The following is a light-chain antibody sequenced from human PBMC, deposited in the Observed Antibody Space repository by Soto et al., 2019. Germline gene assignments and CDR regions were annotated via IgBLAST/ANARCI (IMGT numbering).Light chain of an antibody. J-gene: IGKJ5*01. CDR1: QSVSSIS. CDR2: GVS. Sequence: EIVLTQSPGTLSLSPGERATLSCRASQSVSSISLAWYQQKPGQPPRLLIYGVSSRATGIPDRFSGSGSGTDFTLTINSLEPEDFAVYYCQQYGKSPLTCGQGTRLEIK. CDR3: QQYGKSPLT. V-gene: IGKV3-20*01.